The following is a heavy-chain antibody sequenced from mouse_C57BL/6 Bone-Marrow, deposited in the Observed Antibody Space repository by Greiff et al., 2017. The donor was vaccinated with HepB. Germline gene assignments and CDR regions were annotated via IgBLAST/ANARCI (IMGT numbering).Heavy chain of an antibody. CDR3: TTPYGSNY. CDR2: IDPENGDT. J-gene: IGHJ2*01. Sequence: VQLQQSGAELVRPGASVKLSCTASGFNIKDDYMHWVKQRPEQGLEWIGWIDPENGDTEYASKFQGKATITADTSSNTAYLQLSSLTSEETAVYYCTTPYGSNYWGQGTTLTVSS. CDR1: GFNIKDDY. D-gene: IGHD1-1*01. V-gene: IGHV14-4*01.